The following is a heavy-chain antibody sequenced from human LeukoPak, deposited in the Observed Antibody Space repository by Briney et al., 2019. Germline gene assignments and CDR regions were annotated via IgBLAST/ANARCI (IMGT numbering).Heavy chain of an antibody. CDR2: IKSKTGGGTT. V-gene: IGHV3-15*07. CDR3: TTDPDIVVVVAATSGY. Sequence: GGSLRLSCAASGFTFSNAWMNWVRQAPGKGLEWVGRIKSKTGGGTTDYAAPVKGRFTISRDDSKNTLYLQMNSLKTEDTAVYYCTTDPDIVVVVAATSGYWGQGTLVTVSS. D-gene: IGHD2-15*01. CDR1: GFTFSNAW. J-gene: IGHJ4*02.